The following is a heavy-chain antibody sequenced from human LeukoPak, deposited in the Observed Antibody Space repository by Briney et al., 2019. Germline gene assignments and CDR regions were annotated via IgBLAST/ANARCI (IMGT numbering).Heavy chain of an antibody. D-gene: IGHD3-22*01. CDR2: INPNSGGT. V-gene: IGHV1-2*02. CDR1: GYTFTGYY. Sequence: GASVKVSCKASGYTFTGYYMHWVRQAPGQGLEWMGWINPNSGGTDYAQKFQGRVTMTRDTSISTAYMELSSLRSEDTAVYCCARGGNYYDSSGSGLFDPWGQGTLVTVSS. CDR3: ARGGNYYDSSGSGLFDP. J-gene: IGHJ5*02.